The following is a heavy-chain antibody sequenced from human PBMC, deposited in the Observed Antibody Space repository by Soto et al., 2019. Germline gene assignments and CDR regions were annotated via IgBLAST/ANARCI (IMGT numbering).Heavy chain of an antibody. D-gene: IGHD6-13*01. CDR3: ARDPGGAAAGTNVWCDH. Sequence: KTSETLSLTCTVSGGSISSGGDYWSWILHHPGKGLEWIGHIYYSGSSYYNPSLKSRVSMSVDTSKNQFSMKLSSVTAADTAVYYCARDPGGAAAGTNVWCDHWGQGTMINVSS. V-gene: IGHV4-31*03. CDR1: GGSISSGGDY. CDR2: IYYSGSS. J-gene: IGHJ5*02.